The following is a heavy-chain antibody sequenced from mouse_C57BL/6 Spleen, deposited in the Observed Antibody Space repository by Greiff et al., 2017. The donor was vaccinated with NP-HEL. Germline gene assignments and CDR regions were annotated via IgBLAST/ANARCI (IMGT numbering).Heavy chain of an antibody. Sequence: VKLVESGPGLVQPSQSLSITCTVSGFSLTSYGVHWVRQSPGKGLEWLGVIWRGGSTDYNAAFMSRLSITKDNSKSQVFFKMNSLQADDTAIYYCAKNFDYDWYFDVWGTGTTVTVSS. CDR2: IWRGGST. V-gene: IGHV2-5*01. CDR1: GFSLTSYG. D-gene: IGHD2-4*01. J-gene: IGHJ1*03. CDR3: AKNFDYDWYFDV.